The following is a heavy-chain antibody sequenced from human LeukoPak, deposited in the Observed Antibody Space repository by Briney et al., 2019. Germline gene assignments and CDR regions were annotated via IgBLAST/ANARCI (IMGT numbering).Heavy chain of an antibody. CDR1: GGTFSSYA. J-gene: IGHJ6*02. D-gene: IGHD6-13*01. CDR2: IIPIFGTA. Sequence: ASVKVSCKASGGTFSSYAISWVRQAPGQGLEWMGGIIPIFGTANYAQKFQGRVTITADESTSTAYMELSSLRSEDTAVYYCARDRLGYEYYNGMDAWGQGTTVTVSS. V-gene: IGHV1-69*13. CDR3: ARDRLGYEYYNGMDA.